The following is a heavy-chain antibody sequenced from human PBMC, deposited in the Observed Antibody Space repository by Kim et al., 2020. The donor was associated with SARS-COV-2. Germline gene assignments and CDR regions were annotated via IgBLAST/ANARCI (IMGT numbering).Heavy chain of an antibody. Sequence: SETLSLTCTVSGGSISSYYWSWIRQPPGKGLEWIGYIYYSGSTNYNPSLKSRVTISVDTSKNQFSLRLSSVTAADTAVYSCARSSFEGWFDPWGQGTLVTVSS. V-gene: IGHV4-59*01. CDR2: IYYSGST. J-gene: IGHJ5*02. CDR3: ARSSFEGWFDP. CDR1: GGSISSYY.